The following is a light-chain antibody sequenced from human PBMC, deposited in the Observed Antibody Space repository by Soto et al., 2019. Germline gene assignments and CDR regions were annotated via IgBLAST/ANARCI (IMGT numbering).Light chain of an antibody. V-gene: IGKV1-13*02. CDR1: QDISNT. CDR3: QQCKGYPIT. CDR2: DAS. Sequence: AIPLTQSPSSLSASVGDSVTITCRATQDISNTLAWYQHKPGRGPTLLIFDASTLESGVPSRFTSSGSGTHFTRTISSLQPEDFATYICQQCKGYPITFGQGTRVEV. J-gene: IGKJ5*01.